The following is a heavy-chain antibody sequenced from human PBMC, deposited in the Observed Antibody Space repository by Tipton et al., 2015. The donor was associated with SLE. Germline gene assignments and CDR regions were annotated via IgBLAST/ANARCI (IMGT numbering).Heavy chain of an antibody. CDR1: GGSISSGSYY. CDR2: IYTSGST. V-gene: IGHV4-61*09. Sequence: TLSLTCTVSGGSISSGSYYWSWIRQPAGKGLEWIGYIYTSGSTNYNPSLKSRVTISVDTSKNQFSLKLSSVTAADTAVYYCARGFVWYYDFWSGSFDIWGQGTMVTVSS. J-gene: IGHJ3*02. D-gene: IGHD3-3*01. CDR3: ARGFVWYYDFWSGSFDI.